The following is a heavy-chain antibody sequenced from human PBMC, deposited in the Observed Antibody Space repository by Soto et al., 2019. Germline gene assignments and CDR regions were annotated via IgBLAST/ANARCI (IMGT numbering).Heavy chain of an antibody. CDR2: ISYDGSNK. Sequence: PGESLKISCAASGFTFSSYGMHWVRQAPGKGLEWVAVISYDGSNKYYADSVKGRFTISRDNSKNTLYLQMNSLRAEDTAVYYCAKEGGDYYYYYGMDVWGQGTTVTVSS. J-gene: IGHJ6*02. CDR3: AKEGGDYYYYYGMDV. V-gene: IGHV3-30*18. D-gene: IGHD3-16*01. CDR1: GFTFSSYG.